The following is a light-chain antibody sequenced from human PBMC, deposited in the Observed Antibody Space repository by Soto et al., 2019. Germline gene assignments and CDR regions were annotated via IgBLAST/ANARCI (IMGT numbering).Light chain of an antibody. CDR3: QQYNSYPLT. CDR2: KAS. CDR1: QSISSW. Sequence: DSQMTQSPSTLSASVGDRVTITCRASQSISSWLAWYQQKPGKAPKLLIYKASSLESGVPSRFSGSGSGTEFTLTISSLQPDDFATYYCQQYNSYPLTFGGGNKVEIK. V-gene: IGKV1-5*03. J-gene: IGKJ4*01.